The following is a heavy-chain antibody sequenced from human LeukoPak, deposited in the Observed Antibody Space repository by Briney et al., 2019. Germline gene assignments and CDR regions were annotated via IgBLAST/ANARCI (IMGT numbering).Heavy chain of an antibody. V-gene: IGHV3-23*01. CDR1: GFTFSSYA. J-gene: IGHJ3*02. Sequence: GGSLRLSCAASGFTFSSYAMSWVRQAPGKGLEWVSAISGSGGSTYYADSVKGRFTISRDNSKNTLYLQMNSLRAEDTAVNYCPIPVVAATFDAFDIWGQGTMVTVSS. D-gene: IGHD2-15*01. CDR2: ISGSGGST. CDR3: PIPVVAATFDAFDI.